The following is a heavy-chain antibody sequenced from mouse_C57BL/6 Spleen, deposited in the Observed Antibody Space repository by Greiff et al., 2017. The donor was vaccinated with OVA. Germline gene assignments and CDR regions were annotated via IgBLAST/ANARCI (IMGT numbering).Heavy chain of an antibody. V-gene: IGHV3-6*01. CDR2: ISYDGSN. D-gene: IGHD3-1*01. CDR1: GYSITSGYY. Sequence: DVKLQESGPGLVKPSQSLSLTCSVTGYSITSGYYWNWIRQFPGNKLEWMGYISYDGSNNYNPSLKNRISITRDTSKNQFFLKLNSVTTEDTATYYCARHSAWFAYWGQGTLVTVSA. CDR3: ARHSAWFAY. J-gene: IGHJ3*01.